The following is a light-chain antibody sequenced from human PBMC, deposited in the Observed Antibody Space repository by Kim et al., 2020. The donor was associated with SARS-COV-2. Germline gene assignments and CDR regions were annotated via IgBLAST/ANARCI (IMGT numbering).Light chain of an antibody. CDR1: QYVGSSK. CDR3: QQYSNWRT. J-gene: IGKJ1*01. CDR2: GAS. V-gene: IGKV3-15*01. Sequence: EIVMTQSPGTLSVSPGGRATLSCRASQYVGSSKLAWYQQKPGQVPRLLIYGASTRATGIPARFSGSGSGTEFTLTISSLQSEDFAVYYCQQYSNWRTFGQGTKVDIK.